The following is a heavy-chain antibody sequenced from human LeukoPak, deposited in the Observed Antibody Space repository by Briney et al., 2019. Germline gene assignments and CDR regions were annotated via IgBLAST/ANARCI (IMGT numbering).Heavy chain of an antibody. Sequence: ASVRVSCKTFGYPFSSCGINWVRQAPGQGLEWMGWISGYNGDTNYAQKFQGRATMTTDTSTNTAYMDLRRLRSDDTAVYYCARNWGAGHPINFDYWGQGTLVTVSP. CDR1: GYPFSSCG. D-gene: IGHD3-16*01. V-gene: IGHV1-18*01. CDR2: ISGYNGDT. CDR3: ARNWGAGHPINFDY. J-gene: IGHJ4*02.